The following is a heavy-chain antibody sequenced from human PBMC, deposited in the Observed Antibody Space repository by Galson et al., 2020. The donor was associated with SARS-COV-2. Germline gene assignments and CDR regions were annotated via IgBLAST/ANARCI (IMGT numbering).Heavy chain of an antibody. CDR1: GFTFSSYA. CDR3: ARDVPDYSGSSYFDY. V-gene: IGHV3-30*04. D-gene: IGHD1-26*01. J-gene: IGHJ4*02. Sequence: GGSLRLSCAASGFTFSSYAMHWVRQAPGKGLEWVAVISYDGSNKYYADSVKGRFTISRDNSKNTLYLQMNSLRAEDTAVYYCARDVPDYSGSSYFDYWGQGTLVTVSS. CDR2: ISYDGSNK.